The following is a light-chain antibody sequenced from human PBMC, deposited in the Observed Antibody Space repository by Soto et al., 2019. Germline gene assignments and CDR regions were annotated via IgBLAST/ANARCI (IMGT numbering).Light chain of an antibody. Sequence: EIVLTQPPGTLSVSPGERATLSCRASQRVSSKLAWYQQKPGQAPRLLFYGASTGATGIPARFSGSGSETEFTLSISSLQSEDFAVYYCQQYNNWPGTFGQGTKVEIK. CDR3: QQYNNWPGT. CDR1: QRVSSK. V-gene: IGKV3-15*01. J-gene: IGKJ1*01. CDR2: GAS.